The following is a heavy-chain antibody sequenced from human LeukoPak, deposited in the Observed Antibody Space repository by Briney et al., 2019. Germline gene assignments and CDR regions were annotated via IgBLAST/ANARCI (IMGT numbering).Heavy chain of an antibody. V-gene: IGHV3-30*18. CDR1: GFTFSSYG. D-gene: IGHD6-19*01. CDR2: ISYDGSNK. Sequence: GRSLRLSCAASGFTFSSYGMHWVRQAPGKGLEWVAVISYDGSNKYYADSVKGRFTISRDNSKNTLYVQMNSLRAEDTAVYYCAKLTHSSGWYGAEYFQHWGQGTLVTVSS. CDR3: AKLTHSSGWYGAEYFQH. J-gene: IGHJ1*01.